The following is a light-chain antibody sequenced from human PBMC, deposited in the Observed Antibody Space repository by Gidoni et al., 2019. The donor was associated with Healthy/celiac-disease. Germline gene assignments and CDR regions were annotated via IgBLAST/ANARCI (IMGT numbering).Light chain of an antibody. Sequence: DIQMTQSPSSLSASVGDRVTITCRASQSISSYLTWYQQKPGKAPKLLIYAASSLQSGVPSRFSCSGSGTDFTLTIRSLQPEDFATYYCPQSYSTSGITFXGXTKVEIK. CDR1: QSISSY. J-gene: IGKJ4*01. V-gene: IGKV1-39*01. CDR2: AAS. CDR3: PQSYSTSGIT.